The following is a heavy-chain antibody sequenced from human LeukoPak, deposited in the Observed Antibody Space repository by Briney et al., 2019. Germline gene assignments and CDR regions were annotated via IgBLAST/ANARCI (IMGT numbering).Heavy chain of an antibody. D-gene: IGHD4-23*01. CDR3: AREVSVAGSPYFDY. J-gene: IGHJ4*02. CDR2: ISAYNGNT. V-gene: IGHV1-18*01. CDR1: GYTFTSYG. Sequence: GASVKVSCKASGYTFTSYGISWVRQAPGQGLEWMGWISAYNGNTNYAQNLQGRVTMTPYTSTSTAYIELRSLRSDDTAVYYCAREVSVAGSPYFDYWGQGTLVTVSS.